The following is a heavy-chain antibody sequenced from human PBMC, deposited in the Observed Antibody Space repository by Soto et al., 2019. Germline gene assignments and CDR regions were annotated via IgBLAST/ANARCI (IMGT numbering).Heavy chain of an antibody. CDR3: TRDQGSSSWDYYYGMDV. D-gene: IGHD6-13*01. CDR1: GYTFTGYY. V-gene: IGHV1-2*02. CDR2: INPNSGGT. J-gene: IGHJ6*02. Sequence: GASVKVSCKASGYTFTGYYMHWVRQAPGQGLEWMGWINPNSGGTNYAQNFQGRVTMTRDTPISTAYMELSRLRSDDTAIYYCTRDQGSSSWDYYYGMDVWGLGTTVTVSS.